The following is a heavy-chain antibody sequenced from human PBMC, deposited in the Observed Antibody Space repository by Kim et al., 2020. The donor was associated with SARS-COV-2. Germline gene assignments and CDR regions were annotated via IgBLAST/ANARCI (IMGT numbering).Heavy chain of an antibody. CDR3: ARGPPIGGGYCHSH. J-gene: IGHJ1*01. D-gene: IGHD2-21*02. V-gene: IGHV4-30-4*01. Sequence: SETLSLTCTVSGGSISSGDYYWSWIRQPPGKGLEWIGYIYYTGSSHYNPSLNSRVTISIDTSKNQFSLKVSTVTAADTAVYYCARGPPIGGGYCHSHWG. CDR1: GGSISSGDYY. CDR2: IYYTGSS.